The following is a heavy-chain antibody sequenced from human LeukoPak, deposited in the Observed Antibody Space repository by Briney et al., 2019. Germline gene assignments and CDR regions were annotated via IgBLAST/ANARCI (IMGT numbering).Heavy chain of an antibody. CDR2: IYSGGST. Sequence: GGSLRLSCAASGFTVSSSYMSWVRQAPGKGLEWVSVIYSGGSTYYADSVKGRFTISRDNSKNTLYLQMNSLRAEGTAVYYCARAYYYDSSAPFDYWGQGTLVTVSS. CDR3: ARAYYYDSSAPFDY. J-gene: IGHJ4*02. CDR1: GFTVSSSY. V-gene: IGHV3-66*01. D-gene: IGHD3-22*01.